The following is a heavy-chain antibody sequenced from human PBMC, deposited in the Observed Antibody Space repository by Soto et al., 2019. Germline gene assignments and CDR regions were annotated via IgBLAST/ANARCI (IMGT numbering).Heavy chain of an antibody. V-gene: IGHV4-30-2*01. D-gene: IGHD3-22*01. Sequence: SETLSLTCTVSGGSINSGDYSWTWIRQPPGKGLEWIGYIYNTGTNYYNMSLKSRVTISVDRSKNQFSLKLSSVTAADTALYFCARGINYYDSSGNSWFDPWGQGILVTVSS. CDR1: GGSINSGDYS. CDR2: IYNTGTN. CDR3: ARGINYYDSSGNSWFDP. J-gene: IGHJ5*02.